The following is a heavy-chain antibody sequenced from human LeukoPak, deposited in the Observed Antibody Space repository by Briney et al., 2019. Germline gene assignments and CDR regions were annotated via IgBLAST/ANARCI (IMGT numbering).Heavy chain of an antibody. D-gene: IGHD1-20*01. V-gene: IGHV3-66*01. CDR2: IYSSGTT. CDR1: GFTVSSNY. Sequence: GGSLRLSCAASGFTVSSNYMSWVRQAPGRGLEWVSVIYSSGTTYYADSVKGRFTISRDNSKNTLYLQMNSLRAEDTAVYYCARGEYNWNDLHLWGQGTLVTVSS. J-gene: IGHJ5*02. CDR3: ARGEYNWNDLHL.